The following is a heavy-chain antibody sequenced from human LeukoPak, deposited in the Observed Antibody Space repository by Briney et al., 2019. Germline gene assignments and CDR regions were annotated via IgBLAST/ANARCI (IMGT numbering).Heavy chain of an antibody. Sequence: ASVKVSCKASGYTFTGYYMHWVRQAPGQGLEWMGRINPNSGGTNYAQKFQGRVTMTRDTSISTAYMELSRLRSDDTAVYYCARDLFSTSWRNDNWFDRWGQGTLVTVSS. J-gene: IGHJ5*02. CDR3: ARDLFSTSWRNDNWFDR. D-gene: IGHD2-2*01. V-gene: IGHV1-2*06. CDR1: GYTFTGYY. CDR2: INPNSGGT.